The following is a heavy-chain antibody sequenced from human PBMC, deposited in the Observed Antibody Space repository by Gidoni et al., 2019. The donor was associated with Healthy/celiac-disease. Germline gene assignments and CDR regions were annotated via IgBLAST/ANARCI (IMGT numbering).Heavy chain of an antibody. CDR1: GGSFSGYY. CDR2: INHSGST. Sequence: QVQLQPWGAGLLKPSETLSLTCAVYGGSFSGYYWSWIRQPPGKGLEWIGEINHSGSTNYNPSLKSRVTISVDTSKNQFSLKLSSVTAADTAVYYCARGYCSGGSCQFDYWGQGTLVTVSS. D-gene: IGHD2-15*01. V-gene: IGHV4-34*01. CDR3: ARGYCSGGSCQFDY. J-gene: IGHJ4*02.